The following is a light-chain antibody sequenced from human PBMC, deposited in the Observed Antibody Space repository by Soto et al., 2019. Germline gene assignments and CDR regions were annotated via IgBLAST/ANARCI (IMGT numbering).Light chain of an antibody. CDR2: AAS. Sequence: DIQMTQSPSTLAGSVRDRVIVXXRASQSISRWVAWYQQKPGTAPKXLIDAASSLQSLGPSRFSGSGSGTDFTLTSSSLHPAAFATYYCPQLQRDLITFGPGTRLEIK. V-gene: IGKV1-5*01. J-gene: IGKJ5*01. CDR3: PQLQRDLIT. CDR1: QSISRW.